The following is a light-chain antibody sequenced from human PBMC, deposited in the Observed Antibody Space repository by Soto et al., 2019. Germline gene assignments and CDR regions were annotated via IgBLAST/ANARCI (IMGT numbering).Light chain of an antibody. CDR2: DAS. J-gene: IGKJ4*01. V-gene: IGKV3-11*01. Sequence: EIVLTQSPATLSLSPGARATLSCRASQSVSSYLAWYQQKPGQAPRLLIYDASNRATGIPARFSGSGSGTDFTLTISSLEPEDFAVYYCQQRSNWPGTFGGGTEVEIK. CDR1: QSVSSY. CDR3: QQRSNWPGT.